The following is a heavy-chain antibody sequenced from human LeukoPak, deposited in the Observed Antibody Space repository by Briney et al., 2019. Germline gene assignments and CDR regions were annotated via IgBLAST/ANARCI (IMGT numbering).Heavy chain of an antibody. J-gene: IGHJ4*02. V-gene: IGHV1-69*06. D-gene: IGHD3-9*01. CDR1: GGTFSSYA. CDR2: IIPIFGTA. Sequence: SVKVSCKASGGTFSSYAISWVRQAPGQGLEWMGGIIPIFGTANYAQKFQGRVTITADKSTSTAYMELRSLRSEDTAVYYCARQAEYDILTGYSYFDYWGQGTLVTVSS. CDR3: ARQAEYDILTGYSYFDY.